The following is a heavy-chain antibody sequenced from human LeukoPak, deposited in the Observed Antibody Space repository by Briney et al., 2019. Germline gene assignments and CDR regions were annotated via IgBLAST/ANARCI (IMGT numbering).Heavy chain of an antibody. CDR2: IRYDGSNK. D-gene: IGHD3-9*01. CDR1: GFTLSSYG. Sequence: GGSLRLSCAASGFTLSSYGMQWVRQAPGKGLEWVAFIRYDGSNKYYADSVKGRFTISRDNSKNTLYLQMNSLRAEDTAVYYCARGLRYSDWFDPWGQGTLVTVSS. J-gene: IGHJ5*02. V-gene: IGHV3-30*02. CDR3: ARGLRYSDWFDP.